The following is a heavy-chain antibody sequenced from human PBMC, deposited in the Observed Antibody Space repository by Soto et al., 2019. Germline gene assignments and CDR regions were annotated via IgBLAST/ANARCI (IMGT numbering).Heavy chain of an antibody. CDR2: ISGSGGST. V-gene: IGHV3-23*01. J-gene: IGHJ4*02. D-gene: IGHD2-2*01. CDR3: AKLTAPMVVVPAGYYFDY. Sequence: EVQLLESGGGLVQPGGSLRLSCAASGFTFSSYAMSWVRQAPGKGLEWVSAISGSGGSTYYADSVKGRFTISRDNSKNTLYLQMNRLRAEDTAVYYCAKLTAPMVVVPAGYYFDYWGQGTLVTVSS. CDR1: GFTFSSYA.